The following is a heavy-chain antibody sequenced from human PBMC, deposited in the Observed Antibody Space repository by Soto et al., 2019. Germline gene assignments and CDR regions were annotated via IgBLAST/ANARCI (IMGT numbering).Heavy chain of an antibody. Sequence: QVQLVESGGGVVQPGRSLRLSCAASGFTFSHYAMHWVRQAPGKGLEWVALMSYDGSNEYYADSVKGRFTISRDNSTNTLYLQMNSLRAEDTAVYYCAKDGSHNFDYGGQGTLVTVSS. CDR3: AKDGSHNFDY. CDR2: MSYDGSNE. J-gene: IGHJ4*02. V-gene: IGHV3-30*18. D-gene: IGHD1-26*01. CDR1: GFTFSHYA.